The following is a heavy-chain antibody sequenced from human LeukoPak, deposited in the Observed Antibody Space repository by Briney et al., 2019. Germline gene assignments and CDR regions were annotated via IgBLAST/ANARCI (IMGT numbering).Heavy chain of an antibody. Sequence: SETLSLTCAVYGGSFSGYYWSWIRQPPGKGLEWIGEINHSGNTNYNPSLKSRVTMSVDTSKNQFSLKLSSVTAADTAVYYCARDSSLDCSGGSCYSSDAFDIWGQGTMVTVSS. V-gene: IGHV4-34*01. D-gene: IGHD2-15*01. J-gene: IGHJ3*02. CDR1: GGSFSGYY. CDR3: ARDSSLDCSGGSCYSSDAFDI. CDR2: INHSGNT.